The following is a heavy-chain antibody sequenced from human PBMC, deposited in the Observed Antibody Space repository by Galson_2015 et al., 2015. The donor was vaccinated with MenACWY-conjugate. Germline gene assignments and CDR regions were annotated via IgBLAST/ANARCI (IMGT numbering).Heavy chain of an antibody. Sequence: SLGLSCAASGFTFSSFNMNWVRQAPGKGLEWVSRVNSDGTDTTYADSVKGRFTISRDNAKNTLYLQMNSLRAEDTAIYYCTKAAARYSTSSAFNWFDPWGQGALVTVSS. CDR1: GFTFSSFN. D-gene: IGHD6-6*01. CDR2: VNSDGTDT. J-gene: IGHJ5*02. CDR3: TKAAARYSTSSAFNWFDP. V-gene: IGHV3-74*01.